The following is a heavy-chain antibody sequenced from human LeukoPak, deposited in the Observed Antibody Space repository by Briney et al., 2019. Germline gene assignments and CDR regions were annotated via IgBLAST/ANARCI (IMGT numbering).Heavy chain of an antibody. Sequence: GGSLRLSCAASGFTLSRYSMNWVRQAPGKGLECVSAISSSSYIYYAEAVKGRFTISRNNAKNSLYLQLNSLRAEDTAVYYCARDLMIRPFDYWGQGTLVSVSS. D-gene: IGHD3-22*01. CDR1: GFTLSRYS. CDR3: ARDLMIRPFDY. CDR2: ISSSSYI. J-gene: IGHJ4*02. V-gene: IGHV3-21*01.